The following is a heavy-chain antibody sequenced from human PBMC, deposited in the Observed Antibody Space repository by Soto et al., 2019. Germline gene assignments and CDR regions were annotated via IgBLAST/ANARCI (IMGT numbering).Heavy chain of an antibody. CDR2: IKPSTGDT. CDR3: ARGSGTGRGGILEASEY. J-gene: IGHJ4*02. V-gene: IGHV1-2*02. D-gene: IGHD1-26*01. CDR1: GYTFTDYF. Sequence: ASVKVSCKASGYTFTDYFIHWVRQASGQGLEWMGWIKPSTGDTKYAQDFQDRVTMTTDTSISTAYMELNSLMSDDTAVYYCARGSGTGRGGILEASEYLGQGTQVIVS.